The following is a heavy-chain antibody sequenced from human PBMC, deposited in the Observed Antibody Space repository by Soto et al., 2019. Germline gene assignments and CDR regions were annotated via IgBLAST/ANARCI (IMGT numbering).Heavy chain of an antibody. CDR1: GGTFSSYT. Sequence: QVQLVQSGAEVKKPGSSVKVSCKASGGTFSSYTISWVRQAPGQGLEWMGRIIPILGIANYAQKFQGRVTITADKSTSTAYMELSSLRSEDTAVYYCARAHEGSGSYYNDDLFDYWGQGTLVTVSS. CDR2: IIPILGIA. CDR3: ARAHEGSGSYYNDDLFDY. V-gene: IGHV1-69*02. D-gene: IGHD3-10*01. J-gene: IGHJ4*02.